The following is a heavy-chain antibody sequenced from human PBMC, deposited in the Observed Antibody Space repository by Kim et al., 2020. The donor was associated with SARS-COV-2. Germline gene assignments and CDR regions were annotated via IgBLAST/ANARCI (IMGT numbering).Heavy chain of an antibody. CDR1: GFTFSSYG. J-gene: IGHJ6*02. Sequence: GGSLRLSCAASGFTFSSYGMHWVRQAPGKGLEWVAVISYDGSNKYYADSVKGRFTISRDNSKNTLYLQMNSLRAEDTAVYYCAKVARGGKRWLQLYYYYGMDVWGQGTTVTVSS. D-gene: IGHD2-15*01. CDR2: ISYDGSNK. V-gene: IGHV3-30*18. CDR3: AKVARGGKRWLQLYYYYGMDV.